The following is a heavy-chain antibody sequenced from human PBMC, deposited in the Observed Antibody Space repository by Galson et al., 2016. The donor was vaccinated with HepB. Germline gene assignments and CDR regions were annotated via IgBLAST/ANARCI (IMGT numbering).Heavy chain of an antibody. J-gene: IGHJ5*01. Sequence: SLRLSCAASGFTFTKFWMHWVRQAPGKGLVWVSRVNTDGSVTDHADSVKGQFTISRDNAKNTLYLQMNSLTVNDTAVYYCAGGASSWADSWGQGTLVTVSP. D-gene: IGHD6-13*01. CDR1: GFTFTKFW. CDR3: AGGASSWADS. V-gene: IGHV3-74*01. CDR2: VNTDGSVT.